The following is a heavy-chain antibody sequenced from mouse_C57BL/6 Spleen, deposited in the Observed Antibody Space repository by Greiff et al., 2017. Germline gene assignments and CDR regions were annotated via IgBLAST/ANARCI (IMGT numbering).Heavy chain of an antibody. CDR3: ATLWDDYAMDY. V-gene: IGHV1-80*01. CDR1: GYAFSSYW. Sequence: QVQLQQSGAELVKPGASVKISCKASGYAFSSYWMNWVKQRPGKGLEWIGQIYPGDGDTNYNGKFKGKATLTANKSSSTAYMQLSSLTSDDSSVYFGATLWDDYAMDYWGQGTSVTVSS. J-gene: IGHJ4*01. D-gene: IGHD4-1*01. CDR2: IYPGDGDT.